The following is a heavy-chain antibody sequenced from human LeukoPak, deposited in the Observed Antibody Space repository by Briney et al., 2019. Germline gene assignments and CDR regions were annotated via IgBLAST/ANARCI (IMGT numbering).Heavy chain of an antibody. CDR3: ARDLLQYFDWLTMAGY. CDR2: ISGYNDNT. V-gene: IGHV1-18*01. Sequence: ASVKVSCKASGYTFTSYGISWVRQAPGQGLEWMGWISGYNDNTNYAQKLQGRVTMTTDTSTSTAYMELRSLRSDDTAVYYCARDLLQYFDWLTMAGYWGQGTLVSVSS. J-gene: IGHJ4*02. D-gene: IGHD3-9*01. CDR1: GYTFTSYG.